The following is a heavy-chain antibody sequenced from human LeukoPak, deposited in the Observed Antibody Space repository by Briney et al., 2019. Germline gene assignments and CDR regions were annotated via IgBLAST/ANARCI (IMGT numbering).Heavy chain of an antibody. Sequence: PGGSLRLSCAASGFTFSSYSMNWVRQAPGKGLEWVSSISSSSSYIYYADSVKGRFTISRDNAKNSLYLQMNSLRAEDTAVYYCARGDGSGSYYVADFDYWGQGTLVTVSS. CDR1: GFTFSSYS. V-gene: IGHV3-21*01. CDR2: ISSSSSYI. D-gene: IGHD3-10*01. CDR3: ARGDGSGSYYVADFDY. J-gene: IGHJ4*02.